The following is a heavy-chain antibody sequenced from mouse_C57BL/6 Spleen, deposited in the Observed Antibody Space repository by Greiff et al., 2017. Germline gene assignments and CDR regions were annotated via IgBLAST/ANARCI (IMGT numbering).Heavy chain of an antibody. CDR1: GFNIKNTY. CDR3: VYGTSVYYAIDY. D-gene: IGHD2-1*01. V-gene: IGHV14-3*01. Sequence: VQLKESVAELVGPGPSVKLSCTASGFNIKNTYMHWVKQRPEQGLEWIGRIDPANGNTKYAPKIQGKATITADTSSNSAYLQLSSLTSTDTAISFCVYGTSVYYAIDYWGQGTLVTVSS. CDR2: IDPANGNT. J-gene: IGHJ4*01.